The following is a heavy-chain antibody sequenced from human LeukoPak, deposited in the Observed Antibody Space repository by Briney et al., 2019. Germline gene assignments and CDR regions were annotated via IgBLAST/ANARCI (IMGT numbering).Heavy chain of an antibody. V-gene: IGHV1-18*01. CDR2: ISVYNGNT. D-gene: IGHD6-13*01. CDR3: ARDSKVAAGSGFDY. J-gene: IGHJ4*02. CDR1: GYAFTNYA. Sequence: ASVKVSCKASGYAFTNYAISWVRQAPGQGLEWMGWISVYNGNTNYAQNVHGRVTLTTDTSTSTAYMELRSLRSDDTAFYYCARDSKVAAGSGFDYWGQGTLVTVSS.